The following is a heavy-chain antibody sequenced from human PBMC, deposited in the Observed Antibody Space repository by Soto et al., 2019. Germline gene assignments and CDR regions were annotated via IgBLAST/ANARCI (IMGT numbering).Heavy chain of an antibody. CDR1: GLTFSNAW. CDR2: IKSKTDGGTT. J-gene: IGHJ4*02. D-gene: IGHD2-8*01. V-gene: IGHV3-15*07. Sequence: VPLVESGGGFVKPGGSLRLSCAASGLTFSNAWMNWVRQAPGKGLEWVGHIKSKTDGGTTDYAAPVKGRFTISRDDSKNTLYLQMNSLKIDDTGVYYCTTDVWPYFQSDYWGQGTLVTVSP. CDR3: TTDVWPYFQSDY.